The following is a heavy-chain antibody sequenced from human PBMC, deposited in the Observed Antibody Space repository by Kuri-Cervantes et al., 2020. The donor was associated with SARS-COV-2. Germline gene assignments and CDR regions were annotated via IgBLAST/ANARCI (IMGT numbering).Heavy chain of an antibody. Sequence: SETLSLTCAVYGGSFSGYYWSWIRQPRGKGLEWIGEINHSGSTNYNPSPKSRVTISVDTSKNQFSLKLSSVSAADTAVYYCARAVDSRRVEDIVVVPAANKGMDVWGQGTTVTVSS. CDR2: INHSGST. CDR3: ARAVDSRRVEDIVVVPAANKGMDV. D-gene: IGHD2-2*01. CDR1: GGSFSGYY. V-gene: IGHV4-34*01. J-gene: IGHJ6*02.